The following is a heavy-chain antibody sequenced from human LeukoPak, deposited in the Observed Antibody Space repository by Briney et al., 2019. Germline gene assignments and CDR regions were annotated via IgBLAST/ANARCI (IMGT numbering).Heavy chain of an antibody. V-gene: IGHV4-34*01. J-gene: IGHJ4*02. CDR1: GGSFSGYY. CDR3: ARVSGSYEVDY. D-gene: IGHD1-26*01. CDR2: INHSGST. Sequence: SETLSLTCAVYGGSFSGYYWSWIRQPPGKGLEWIGEINHSGSTNYNPSLKSRVTISVDMSKNQFSLKLSSVTAADTAVYYCARVSGSYEVDYWGQGTLVTVSS.